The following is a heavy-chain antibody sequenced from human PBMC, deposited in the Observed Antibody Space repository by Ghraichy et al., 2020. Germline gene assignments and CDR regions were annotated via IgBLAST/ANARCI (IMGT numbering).Heavy chain of an antibody. J-gene: IGHJ3*02. CDR3: AAPADSSGFDI. D-gene: IGHD3-22*01. CDR1: GYSFTNYW. Sequence: GESLNISCKGFGYSFTNYWIGWVRQMPGKDLEWMGIIYPGDSDTRYSPSLQGQVTVSADKSISTAYLQWSSLKASDTAMYYCAAPADSSGFDIWGQGTMVTVSS. CDR2: IYPGDSDT. V-gene: IGHV5-51*01.